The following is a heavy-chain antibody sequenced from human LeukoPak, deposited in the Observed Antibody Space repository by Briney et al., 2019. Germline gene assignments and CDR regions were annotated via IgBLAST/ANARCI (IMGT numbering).Heavy chain of an antibody. CDR3: ARTCSSTSCYGGAFDI. Sequence: PGGSLRLSCAASGFTFSTYSMNWVRQAPGKGLEWVSSISSSSSYIYYADSVKGRFTISRDNAKNSLYLQMNSLRAEDTAVYYCARTCSSTSCYGGAFDIWGQGTMVTVSS. V-gene: IGHV3-21*01. D-gene: IGHD2-2*01. J-gene: IGHJ3*02. CDR1: GFTFSTYS. CDR2: ISSSSSYI.